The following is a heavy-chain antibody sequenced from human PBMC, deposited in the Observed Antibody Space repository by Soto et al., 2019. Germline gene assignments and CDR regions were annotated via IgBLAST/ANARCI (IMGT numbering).Heavy chain of an antibody. CDR3: ARVERGTATTVVDAFDI. CDR2: MSHSGGT. J-gene: IGHJ3*02. D-gene: IGHD1-1*01. CDR1: GGSVNSGNYY. V-gene: IGHV4-34*01. Sequence: QVQLQQWGAGLLKPSETLSLTCAVFGGSVNSGNYYWSWIRQPPGKVLEWIGAMSHSGGTHFNPSLKGQVTKSVDTSKNQFSLKMSSVTAADTALYYCARVERGTATTVVDAFDIWGPGTMVTVSS.